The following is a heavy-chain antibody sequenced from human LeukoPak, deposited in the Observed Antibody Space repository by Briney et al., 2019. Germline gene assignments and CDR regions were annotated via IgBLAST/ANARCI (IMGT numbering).Heavy chain of an antibody. CDR2: IIGLSTHI. D-gene: IGHD3-16*01. V-gene: IGHV3-69-1*02. CDR3: GRAFPPLRTSSAGDL. Sequence: PGGSLRLSCSASGFTFSDYDMNWVRQAPGKGLEWVSSIIGLSTHIYYGDSVKGRFSISRDNAKNSVYLQMNSLGVEDTAIYYCGRAFPPLRTSSAGDLWGQGILVTVSS. CDR1: GFTFSDYD. J-gene: IGHJ4*02.